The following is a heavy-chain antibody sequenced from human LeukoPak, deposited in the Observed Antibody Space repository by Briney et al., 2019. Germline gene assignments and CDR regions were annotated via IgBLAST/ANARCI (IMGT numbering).Heavy chain of an antibody. J-gene: IGHJ4*02. V-gene: IGHV4-61*08. CDR1: GGSISSGDYY. CDR3: ARAVSSGWYPYYFDY. CDR2: IYYSGST. Sequence: SETLSLTCTVSGGSISSGDYYWSWIRQPPGKGLEWIGYIYYSGSTNYNPSLKSRVTISVDTSKNQFSLKLSSVTAADTAVYYCARAVSSGWYPYYFDYWGQGTLVTVSS. D-gene: IGHD6-19*01.